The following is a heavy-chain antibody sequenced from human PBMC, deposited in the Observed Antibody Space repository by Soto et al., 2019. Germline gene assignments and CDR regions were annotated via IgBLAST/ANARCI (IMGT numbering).Heavy chain of an antibody. J-gene: IGHJ4*02. D-gene: IGHD3-10*01. V-gene: IGHV4-30-2*01. CDR2: IFHSGGT. Sequence: QLQLQESGSGLVNPSQTLSLTCAVSGASISSAGYSWSWLRQPPGKGLEWIGYIFHSGGTYYNPSLESRVTISIDRSKNQFSLKLTSLTAADTAVYYCARVRQDYFGSGSLDYWGQGTLVTVSS. CDR1: GASISSAGYS. CDR3: ARVRQDYFGSGSLDY.